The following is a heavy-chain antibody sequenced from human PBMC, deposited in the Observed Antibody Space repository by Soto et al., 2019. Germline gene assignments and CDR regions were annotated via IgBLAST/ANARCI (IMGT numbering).Heavy chain of an antibody. CDR3: ARGVVVAATNYYYYYMDV. CDR2: IYHSGST. CDR1: SGSISSSNW. D-gene: IGHD2-15*01. Sequence: QVQLQESSPGLVKPSGTLSLTCAVSSGSISSSNWWSWVRQPPGKGLEWIGEIYHSGSTNYNASLKSRVTISVDKSKNQFSLKLSSVTAADTAVYYCARGVVVAATNYYYYYMDVWGKGTTVTVSS. V-gene: IGHV4-4*02. J-gene: IGHJ6*03.